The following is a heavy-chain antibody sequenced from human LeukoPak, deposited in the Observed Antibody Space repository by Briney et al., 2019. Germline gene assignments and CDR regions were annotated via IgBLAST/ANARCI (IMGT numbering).Heavy chain of an antibody. Sequence: GGSLRLSCAASGFTVSSNYMSWVRQAPGKGLEWVSVIYSGGSTYYADSVKGRFTISRDNSKNTLYLQMNSLRAEDTAVYYCARDRFLGGYGSVYHYYYGMDVWGQGTTVTVSS. D-gene: IGHD3-10*01. CDR2: IYSGGST. V-gene: IGHV3-66*01. J-gene: IGHJ6*02. CDR3: ARDRFLGGYGSVYHYYYGMDV. CDR1: GFTVSSNY.